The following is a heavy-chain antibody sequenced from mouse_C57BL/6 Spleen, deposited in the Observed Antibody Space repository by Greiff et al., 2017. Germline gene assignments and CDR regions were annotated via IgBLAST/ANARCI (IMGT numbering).Heavy chain of an antibody. V-gene: IGHV1-64*01. D-gene: IGHD1-1*01. CDR1: GYTFTSYW. Sequence: QVQLQQPGAELVKPGASVKFSCKASGYTFTSYWMHWVKQRPGQGLEWIGMIHPNSGSTNYNEKFKGKATLTVDTSSSTAYMQLSSLTSEDSAVYYCASYGSSYPAWFAYWGQGTLVTVSA. J-gene: IGHJ3*01. CDR3: ASYGSSYPAWFAY. CDR2: IHPNSGST.